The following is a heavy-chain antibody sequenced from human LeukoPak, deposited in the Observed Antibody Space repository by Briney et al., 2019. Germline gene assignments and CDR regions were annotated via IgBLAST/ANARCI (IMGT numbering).Heavy chain of an antibody. V-gene: IGHV4-34*01. CDR1: GGSLSGFY. CDR2: INQSGST. Sequence: SETLSLTCAVYGGSLSGFYWSWIRQSPGKGLEWIGEINQSGSTNYNPSLKSRVTISVDTSKNQFSLKLSSVTAADTAVYYCARAGYIYGFYYYYMDVWGKGTTVTISS. J-gene: IGHJ6*03. D-gene: IGHD5-18*01. CDR3: ARAGYIYGFYYYYMDV.